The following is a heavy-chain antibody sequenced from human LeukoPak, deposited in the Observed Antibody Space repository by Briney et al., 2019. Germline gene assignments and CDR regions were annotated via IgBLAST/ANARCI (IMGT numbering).Heavy chain of an antibody. CDR3: ARDRTVAGAPFDY. CDR1: GGSFSGYY. CDR2: INHSGST. V-gene: IGHV4-34*01. Sequence: SETLSLTCAVYGGSFSGYYWSWIRQPPGKGLEWIGEINHSGSTNYNPSLKSRVTISVDTSKNQFSLKLSSVTAADTAVYYCARDRTVAGAPFDYWGQGTLVTVSS. D-gene: IGHD6-19*01. J-gene: IGHJ4*02.